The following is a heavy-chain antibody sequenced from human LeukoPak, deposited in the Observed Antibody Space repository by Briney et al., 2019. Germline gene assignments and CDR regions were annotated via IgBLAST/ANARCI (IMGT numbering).Heavy chain of an antibody. CDR2: IYYSGST. CDR1: GGSISSGGYY. V-gene: IGHV4-31*03. Sequence: PSQTLSLTCTVSGGSISSGGYYWSWIRQHPGKGLEWIGYIYYSGSTYYNPSLKSRVTISVDTSKNQFSLKLSSVTAADTAVYYCAGEPTGLDDAFDIWGQGTMVTVSS. CDR3: AGEPTGLDDAFDI. D-gene: IGHD3-10*01. J-gene: IGHJ3*02.